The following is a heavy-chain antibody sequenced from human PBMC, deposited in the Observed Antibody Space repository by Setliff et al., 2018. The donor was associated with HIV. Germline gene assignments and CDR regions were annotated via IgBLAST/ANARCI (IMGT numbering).Heavy chain of an antibody. J-gene: IGHJ4*02. Sequence: SETLSLTCTVSGGSITSSSNYWGWIRQPPGKGLEWIGSIYYSGSSYYNPSLKSRVTISVDTSKNQFSLKLSSVTAPDTAVYYCARDPTGGAARFDYWGQGTLVTVSS. CDR2: IYYSGSS. V-gene: IGHV4-39*02. CDR1: GGSITSSSNY. D-gene: IGHD6-6*01. CDR3: ARDPTGGAARFDY.